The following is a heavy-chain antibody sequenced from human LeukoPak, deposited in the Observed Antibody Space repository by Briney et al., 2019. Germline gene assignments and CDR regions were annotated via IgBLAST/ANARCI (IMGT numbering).Heavy chain of an antibody. D-gene: IGHD6-13*01. J-gene: IGHJ5*02. CDR3: ARGPSLPIAAAGNWLDP. CDR1: GYTFTGYY. CDR2: INPNSGGT. V-gene: IGHV1-2*02. Sequence: ASVKVSCKASGYTFTGYYMHWVRQAPGQGLEWMGWINPNSGGTNYAQKFQGRVNMTRNTSISTAYMELRRLSSDDTAVYYCARGPSLPIAAAGNWLDPWGQGTLVTVSS.